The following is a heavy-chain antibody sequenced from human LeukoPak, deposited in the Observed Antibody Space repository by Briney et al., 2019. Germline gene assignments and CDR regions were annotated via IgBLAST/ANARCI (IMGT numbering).Heavy chain of an antibody. Sequence: SETLSLTCTVSGGSISSYYWSWIRQPPGKGLEWIGYIYYSGSTNYNPSLKSRVTISVDTSKNQFSLKLSSVTAADTAVYYCARAGGMASRKYDWFDPWGQGTLVTVSS. D-gene: IGHD5-24*01. CDR3: ARAGGMASRKYDWFDP. J-gene: IGHJ5*02. V-gene: IGHV4-59*12. CDR1: GGSISSYY. CDR2: IYYSGST.